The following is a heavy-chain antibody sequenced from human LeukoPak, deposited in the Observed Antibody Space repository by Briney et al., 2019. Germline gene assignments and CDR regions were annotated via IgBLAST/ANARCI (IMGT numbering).Heavy chain of an antibody. V-gene: IGHV1-18*01. CDR3: ARDRYYYDSSGYYTETYFDY. CDR1: GYTFTSYG. Sequence: EASVTVSCKASGYTFTSYGISWVRQAPGQGLEWMGWISAYNGNTNYAQKLQGRVTMTTDTSTSTAYMELRSLRSDDTAVYYCARDRYYYDSSGYYTETYFDYWGQGTLVTVSS. CDR2: ISAYNGNT. J-gene: IGHJ4*02. D-gene: IGHD3-22*01.